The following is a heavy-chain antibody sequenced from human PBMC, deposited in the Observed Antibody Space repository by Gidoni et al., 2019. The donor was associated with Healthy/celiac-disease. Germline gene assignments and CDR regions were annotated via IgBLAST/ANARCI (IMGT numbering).Heavy chain of an antibody. V-gene: IGHV3-30*18. CDR1: GFTFSSYG. Sequence: QVQLVESGGGVVQPGRSLRLSCAASGFTFSSYGMHWVRQAPGKGLEWVAVISYDGSNKYYADSVKGRFTISRDNSKNTLYLQMNSLRAEDTAVYYCAKDGWAGYGSGSYFDYWGQGTLVTVSS. J-gene: IGHJ4*02. CDR2: ISYDGSNK. D-gene: IGHD3-10*01. CDR3: AKDGWAGYGSGSYFDY.